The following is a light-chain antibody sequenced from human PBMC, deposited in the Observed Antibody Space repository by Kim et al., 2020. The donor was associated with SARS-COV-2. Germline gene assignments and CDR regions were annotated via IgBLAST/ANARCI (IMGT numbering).Light chain of an antibody. CDR2: STN. CDR3: VLYMGSGIKV. J-gene: IGLJ3*02. V-gene: IGLV8-61*01. Sequence: GGTTTPTCGLTSGSVSTSYYPSWYQQTPGQAPRTLIYSTNTRSSGVPDRFSGSILGNKAALTITGAQADDESDYYCVLYMGSGIKVFGGGTQLTVL. CDR1: SGSVSTSYY.